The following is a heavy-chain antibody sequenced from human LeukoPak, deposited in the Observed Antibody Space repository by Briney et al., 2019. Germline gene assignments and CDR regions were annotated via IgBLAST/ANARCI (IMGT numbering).Heavy chain of an antibody. J-gene: IGHJ3*02. CDR3: ARDFYDYVWGTSAFDI. V-gene: IGHV4-59*01. CDR2: IYYSGST. D-gene: IGHD3-16*01. Sequence: SETLSLTCTVSGGSISSYYWSWIRQPPGKGLEWIGYIYYSGSTNYNPSLKSRVTISVDTSKNQFSLKLSSVTAADTAVYYCARDFYDYVWGTSAFDIWGQGTMVTVSS. CDR1: GGSISSYY.